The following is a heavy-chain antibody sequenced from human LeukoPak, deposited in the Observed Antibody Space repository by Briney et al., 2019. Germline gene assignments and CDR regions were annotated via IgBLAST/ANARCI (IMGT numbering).Heavy chain of an antibody. CDR3: AGASSKWELSF. CDR2: YIPMFGTA. CDR1: GGTFSRYA. D-gene: IGHD1-26*01. J-gene: IGHJ4*02. V-gene: IGHV1-69*13. Sequence: ASVKVSCKASGGTFSRYAISWVRQAPGQGLEWMGGYIPMFGTANYAQNFQNRVTITADESTSNFSMEVSSLRPEDTAVYFCAGASSKWELSFWGQGTLVTVSS.